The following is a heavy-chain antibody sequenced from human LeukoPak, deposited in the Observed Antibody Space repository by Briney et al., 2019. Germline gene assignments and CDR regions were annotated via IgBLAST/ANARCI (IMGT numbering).Heavy chain of an antibody. CDR1: GFAVSSNH. J-gene: IGHJ4*02. Sequence: GGSLRLSCAASGFAVSSNHMNWVRQAPGKRLEWVSIIYSAGTTYHYADSVKGRFTISRDTSKNTVYLQMSSLRDEDTAIYYCARDSTYYYFDYWGQGTLVTVSS. CDR3: ARDSTYYYFDY. V-gene: IGHV3-53*01. CDR2: IYSAGTT. D-gene: IGHD1-26*01.